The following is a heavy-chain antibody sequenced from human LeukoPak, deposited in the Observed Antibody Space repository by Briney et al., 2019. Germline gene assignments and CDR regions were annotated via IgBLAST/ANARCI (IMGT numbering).Heavy chain of an antibody. J-gene: IGHJ6*03. Sequence: SETLSLTCSVSGGSMSNDYWGWIRQPPGRGLEWIGYISYTGSTSYTPSLKSRVSIFLETPRNQFSLEVSSVIAADTAVYYCARLQSANHDNGYYTGGFYYMDVWGKGTTVTVSS. CDR2: ISYTGST. D-gene: IGHD4-17*01. CDR1: GGSMSNDY. V-gene: IGHV4-59*08. CDR3: ARLQSANHDNGYYTGGFYYMDV.